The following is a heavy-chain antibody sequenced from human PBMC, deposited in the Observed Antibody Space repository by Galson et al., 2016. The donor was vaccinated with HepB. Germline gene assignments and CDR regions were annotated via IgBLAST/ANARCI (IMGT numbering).Heavy chain of an antibody. CDR2: IGAYNGNT. D-gene: IGHD3-16*01. CDR1: GYAFTAYG. J-gene: IGHJ5*01. Sequence: SVKVSCKASGYAFTAYGISWVRQAPGQGLEWMGWIGAYNGNTNYAQKLQDRVTMTTDASTATAYMELRSLTSDDTAIYDCARGGQPQISADSWGQGTLVTVSS. V-gene: IGHV1-18*01. CDR3: ARGGQPQISADS.